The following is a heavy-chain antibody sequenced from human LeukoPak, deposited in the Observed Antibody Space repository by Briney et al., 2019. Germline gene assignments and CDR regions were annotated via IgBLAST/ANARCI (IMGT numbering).Heavy chain of an antibody. CDR1: GFTFSSYW. V-gene: IGHV3-7*01. CDR2: IKQDGSEK. CDR3: AELGITMIGGV. D-gene: IGHD3-10*02. Sequence: GGSLRLSCAASGFTFSSYWMSWVRQAPGKGLEWVANIKQDGSEKYYVDSVKGRFTISRDNANNSLYLQMNSLRAEDTAVYYCAELGITMIGGVWGKGTTVTISS. J-gene: IGHJ6*04.